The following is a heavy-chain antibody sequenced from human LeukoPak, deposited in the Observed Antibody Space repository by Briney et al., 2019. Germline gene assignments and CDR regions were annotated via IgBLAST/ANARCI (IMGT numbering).Heavy chain of an antibody. Sequence: GGSLRLSCAASGFTFSTYWMTWVRQAPGKGLEWVANINQDGSVRNYGDSVEGRFTISRDNAKSSLYLQVNSLRVDDTAVYYCATGAPYRDSDDYWGQGTLVTVSS. D-gene: IGHD5-24*01. V-gene: IGHV3-7*05. J-gene: IGHJ4*02. CDR3: ATGAPYRDSDDY. CDR1: GFTFSTYW. CDR2: INQDGSVR.